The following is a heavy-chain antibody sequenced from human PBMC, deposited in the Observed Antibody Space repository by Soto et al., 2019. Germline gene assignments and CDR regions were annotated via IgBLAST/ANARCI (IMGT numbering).Heavy chain of an antibody. V-gene: IGHV3-7*01. J-gene: IGHJ6*03. D-gene: IGHD6-13*01. CDR2: IKQDGSEK. CDR1: GFTFSSYW. CDR3: ARPYSSSWFPGYYYYYYMDV. Sequence: EVQLVESGGGLGQPGGSLRLSCAASGFTFSSYWMSWVRQAPGKGLEWVADIKQDGSEKYYVDSVKGRFTISRDNAKNSLYLQMNSLRAEDTAVYYCARPYSSSWFPGYYYYYYMDVWGKGTTVTVSS.